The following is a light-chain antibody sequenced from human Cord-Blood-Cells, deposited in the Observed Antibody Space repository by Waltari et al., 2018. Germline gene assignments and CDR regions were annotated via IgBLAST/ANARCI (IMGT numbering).Light chain of an antibody. CDR2: EVS. J-gene: IGLJ2*01. V-gene: IGLV2-14*01. CDR1: SSDVGGYNY. CDR3: SSYTSSSTRVV. Sequence: QSALTQPASVSGSPGQSITISCTGTSSDVGGYNYVSWYQQHPGKAPKRMIYEVSNRPAGVSNRFSGSKSGNTASLTISVLQAEDEADYYCSSYTSSSTRVVFGGGTKLTVL.